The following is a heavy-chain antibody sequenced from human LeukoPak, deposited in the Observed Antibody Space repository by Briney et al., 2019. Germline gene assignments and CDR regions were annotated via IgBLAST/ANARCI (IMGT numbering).Heavy chain of an antibody. V-gene: IGHV4-4*07. CDR3: ARDYYGSGSYYDMDAFDI. D-gene: IGHD3-10*01. Sequence: SETLSLTCTVSGGSISSYYWSWIRQPAGKGLEWIGRIYTSGSTNYNPSLKSRVTMSVDTSKNQFSLKLSSVTAADTAVYYCARDYYGSGSYYDMDAFDIWGQGTMVTVSS. CDR1: GGSISSYY. CDR2: IYTSGST. J-gene: IGHJ3*02.